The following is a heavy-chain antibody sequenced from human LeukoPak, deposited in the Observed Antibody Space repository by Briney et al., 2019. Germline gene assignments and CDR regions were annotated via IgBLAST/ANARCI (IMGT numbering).Heavy chain of an antibody. CDR2: ISTYNGDT. CDR3: ARDSDWVFDL. D-gene: IGHD3-9*01. CDR1: GYTFTRWN. J-gene: IGHJ2*01. Sequence: ASVKVSCKASGYTFTRWNFSWVRQAPGQGLEWMGWISTYNGDTKYAQKFQGGVTMTTDTSTSTTYMELRSLTSDDTAVYYCARDSDWVFDLWGRGTVVTVSS. V-gene: IGHV1-18*01.